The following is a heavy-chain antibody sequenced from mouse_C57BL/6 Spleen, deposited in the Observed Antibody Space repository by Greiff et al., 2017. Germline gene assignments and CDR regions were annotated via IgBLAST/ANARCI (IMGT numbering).Heavy chain of an antibody. Sequence: EVQLVESGGGLVKPGGSLKLSCAASGFTFSSYAMSWVRQTPEKRLEWVATISDGGSYTYYQDNVKGRFTISRDNAKNNLYLQMSHLKSEDTAMYYCARSTMVTTTGFAYWGQGTLVTVSA. V-gene: IGHV5-4*01. D-gene: IGHD2-2*01. CDR3: ARSTMVTTTGFAY. J-gene: IGHJ3*01. CDR1: GFTFSSYA. CDR2: ISDGGSYT.